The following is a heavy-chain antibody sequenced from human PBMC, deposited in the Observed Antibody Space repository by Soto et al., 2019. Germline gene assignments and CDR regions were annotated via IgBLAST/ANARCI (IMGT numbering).Heavy chain of an antibody. J-gene: IGHJ4*02. V-gene: IGHV3-21*01. CDR3: ARGSGDSSGCVYCDY. D-gene: IGHD6-19*01. Sequence: GGSLRLSCAASGFTFSSYSMNWVRQAPGKGLEWVSSISSSSSYIYYADSVKGRFTISRDNAKNSLYLQMNSLRAEDTAVYYCARGSGDSSGCVYCDYWGQGTLVTVSS. CDR1: GFTFSSYS. CDR2: ISSSSSYI.